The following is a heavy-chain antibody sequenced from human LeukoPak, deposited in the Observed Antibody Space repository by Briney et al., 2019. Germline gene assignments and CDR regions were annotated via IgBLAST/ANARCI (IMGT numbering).Heavy chain of an antibody. CDR3: ASDRLPWSIAASFDP. CDR1: GFTFSSYW. Sequence: GGSLRLSCAASGFTFSSYWMHWVRQAPGKGLVWVSRINSDGSSTSYADSVKGRFTISRDNAKNTLYLQMNSLRAEDTAVYYCASDRLPWSIAASFDPWGQGTLVTVSS. D-gene: IGHD6-6*01. J-gene: IGHJ5*02. CDR2: INSDGSST. V-gene: IGHV3-74*01.